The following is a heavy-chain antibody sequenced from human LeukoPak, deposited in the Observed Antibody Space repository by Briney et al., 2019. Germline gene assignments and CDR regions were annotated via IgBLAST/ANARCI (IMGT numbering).Heavy chain of an antibody. D-gene: IGHD5-18*01. J-gene: IGHJ4*02. Sequence: ASVKVSCKASGYTFTGYYMHWVRQAPGQGLEWMGWINPNSGDTNYAQKFQGRVTMTRDTSTSTVYMELSSLRSEDTAVYYCARDDAARYSYGYNYWGQGTLVTVSS. CDR1: GYTFTGYY. CDR2: INPNSGDT. CDR3: ARDDAARYSYGYNY. V-gene: IGHV1-2*02.